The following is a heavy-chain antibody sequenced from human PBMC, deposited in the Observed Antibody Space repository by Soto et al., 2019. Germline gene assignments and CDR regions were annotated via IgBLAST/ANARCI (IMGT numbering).Heavy chain of an antibody. J-gene: IGHJ4*02. V-gene: IGHV3-11*01. D-gene: IGHD4-17*01. CDR1: GFTFSDYY. CDR3: ARVKTTVTPFDY. CDR2: ISSSGSTI. Sequence: SGGSLRLSCAASGFTFSDYYMSWIRQAPGKGLEWVSYISSSGSTIYYADSVKGRFTISRDNAKNSLYLQMNSLRAEDTAVYYCARVKTTVTPFDYWGQGTLVTVSS.